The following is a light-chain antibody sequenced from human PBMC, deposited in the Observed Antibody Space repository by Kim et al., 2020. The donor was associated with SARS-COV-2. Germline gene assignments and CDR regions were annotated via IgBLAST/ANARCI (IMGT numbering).Light chain of an antibody. V-gene: IGLV1-47*01. CDR3: AAWDDSLSGPV. J-gene: IGLJ3*02. CDR1: SSNIGSNY. CDR2: RNN. Sequence: GQRVTIPCYGSSSNIGSNYVYWYQQLSGTAPKLLMYRNNQRPSGVPDRFSGSKSGTSASLAISGLRSEDEADYYCAAWDDSLSGPVFGGGTKLTVL.